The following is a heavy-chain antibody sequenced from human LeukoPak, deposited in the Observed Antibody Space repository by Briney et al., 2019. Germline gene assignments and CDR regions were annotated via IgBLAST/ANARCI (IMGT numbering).Heavy chain of an antibody. J-gene: IGHJ4*02. Sequence: ASVKVSCKVSGYTFPGYYMNWVRQAPGQGLEWMGWINPNSGGTNYAQKFQGRVTMTRNTSISTAYMELSRLRSDDTAVYYCARPMVRGVIGVFDYWGQGTLVTVSS. V-gene: IGHV1-2*02. CDR2: INPNSGGT. CDR1: GYTFPGYY. D-gene: IGHD3-10*01. CDR3: ARPMVRGVIGVFDY.